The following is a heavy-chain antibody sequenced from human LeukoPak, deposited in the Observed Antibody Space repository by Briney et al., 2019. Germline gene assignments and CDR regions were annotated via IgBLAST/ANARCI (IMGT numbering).Heavy chain of an antibody. V-gene: IGHV1-2*02. CDR1: GYTFTGYY. D-gene: IGHD3-16*01. Sequence: ASLKVSCKASGYTFTGYYMHWVRQAPGQGLEWMGWINPNSGDTKYAQKFQGRVTMTRDRSISTAYMELSRLRSDDTAVYYCATQRGSYRWGTDFDYWGQGTLVTVSS. J-gene: IGHJ4*02. CDR2: INPNSGDT. CDR3: ATQRGSYRWGTDFDY.